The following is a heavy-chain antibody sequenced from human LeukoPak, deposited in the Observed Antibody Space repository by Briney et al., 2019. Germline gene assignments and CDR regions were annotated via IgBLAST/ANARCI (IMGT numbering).Heavy chain of an antibody. Sequence: GGSLRLSCAVSGFTFTSYAKGWVRQAPGKGLEWVSSISDSGDSTYYADSVKGRFIISRDNSKNTLYLQMTSLRAEDTAVYFCAKELGWLRSRGFDYWGQGTLVTVSS. CDR3: AKELGWLRSRGFDY. J-gene: IGHJ4*02. D-gene: IGHD5-12*01. CDR1: GFTFTSYA. CDR2: ISDSGDST. V-gene: IGHV3-23*01.